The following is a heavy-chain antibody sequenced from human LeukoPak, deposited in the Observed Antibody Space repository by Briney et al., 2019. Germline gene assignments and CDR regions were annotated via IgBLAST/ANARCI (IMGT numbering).Heavy chain of an antibody. CDR1: GFTVSSNY. Sequence: GASLRLSCAASGFTVSSNYMSWVRQAPGRGLEWVSIIHSGGSTFYADSMKGRFTISRDNSKNTLYLQMNSLRAEDTAVYYCARALFFDYWGQGTLVTVSS. CDR2: IHSGGST. J-gene: IGHJ4*02. V-gene: IGHV3-53*01. CDR3: ARALFFDY. D-gene: IGHD2-21*01.